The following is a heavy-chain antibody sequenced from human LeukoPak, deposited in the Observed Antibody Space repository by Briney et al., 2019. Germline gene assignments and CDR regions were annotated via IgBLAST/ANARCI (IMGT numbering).Heavy chain of an antibody. CDR1: GYSISSGYY. V-gene: IGHV4-38-2*02. CDR2: IYHSGST. J-gene: IGHJ4*02. CDR3: ARGHVDTAMASAREYFDY. Sequence: SETLSLTCTVSGYSISSGYYWGWIRQPPGKGLEWIGSIYHSGSTYYNPSLKSRVTISVDTSKNQFSLKLGSVTAADTAVYYCARGHVDTAMASAREYFDYWGQGTLVTVSS. D-gene: IGHD5-18*01.